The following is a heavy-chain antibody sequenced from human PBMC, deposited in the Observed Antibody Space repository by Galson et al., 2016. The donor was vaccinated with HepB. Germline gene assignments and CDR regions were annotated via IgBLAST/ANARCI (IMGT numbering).Heavy chain of an antibody. Sequence: SLRLSCAASGFNFSSFSMNWVRQAPGKGLEWVSSISKSSTYIYYADSVKGRFTISRDNAKNSFFLQMDSLRPEDTAIYYCARVVTMLRGVSGFDVWGRGTMVTVFS. CDR3: ARVVTMLRGVSGFDV. CDR2: ISKSSTYI. V-gene: IGHV3-21*01. J-gene: IGHJ3*01. D-gene: IGHD3-10*01. CDR1: GFNFSSFS.